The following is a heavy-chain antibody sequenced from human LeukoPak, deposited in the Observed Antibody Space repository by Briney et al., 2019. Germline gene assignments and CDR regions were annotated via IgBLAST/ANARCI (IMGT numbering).Heavy chain of an antibody. D-gene: IGHD3-9*01. CDR2: ISGSGGST. CDR3: AKGAYYDISTGASDY. J-gene: IGHJ4*02. Sequence: GGSLRLSCAASGFTFRTYAMSWVRQAPGKGLEWVSGISGSGGSTYYADSVKGRFTISRDNPKNTLYLQMSSLRAEDTAVYYCAKGAYYDISTGASDYWGQGTLVTVSS. CDR1: GFTFRTYA. V-gene: IGHV3-23*01.